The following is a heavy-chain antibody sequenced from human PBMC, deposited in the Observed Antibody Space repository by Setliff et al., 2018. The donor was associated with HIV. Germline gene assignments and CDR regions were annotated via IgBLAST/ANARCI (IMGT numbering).Heavy chain of an antibody. CDR2: ISPYNGDT. V-gene: IGHV1-18*01. J-gene: IGHJ4*02. CDR3: ARAPGPPWIQLWLTYFDY. CDR1: GYFFTNYG. Sequence: GASVKVSCKTSGYFFTNYGISWVRQAPGQGLEWMGWISPYNGDTNYAQRLQGRVTMTTDISRSTAYMELSRLRSDDTAVFYCARAPGPPWIQLWLTYFDYWGRGTLVTVSS. D-gene: IGHD5-18*01.